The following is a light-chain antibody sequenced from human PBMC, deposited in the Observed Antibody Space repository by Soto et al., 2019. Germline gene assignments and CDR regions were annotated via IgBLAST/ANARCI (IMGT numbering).Light chain of an antibody. J-gene: IGKJ5*01. Sequence: DIQLTQSPSSLSSSVVYRVTVTCQASQNINNYLNWYQQKPGRAPKLLIYDASNLEAGVPSRFRGSGSGTDFTFTISRLQPEDIATYYCQQYENLPTFGQGTRLEI. CDR2: DAS. CDR1: QNINNY. V-gene: IGKV1-33*01. CDR3: QQYENLPT.